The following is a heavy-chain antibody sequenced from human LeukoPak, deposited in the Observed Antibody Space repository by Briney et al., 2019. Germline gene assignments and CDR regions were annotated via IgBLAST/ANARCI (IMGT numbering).Heavy chain of an antibody. D-gene: IGHD3-22*01. J-gene: IGHJ6*02. CDR3: ARSPKYYYDSSGYYGMDV. V-gene: IGHV1-8*01. CDR2: MNPNSGNT. CDR1: GHSFTCCD. Sequence: EASVKGSCRASGHSFTCCDINWVRQATGQGLEWMGWMNPNSGNTGYAQKFQGRVTMTRNTSISTAYMELSSLRSEDTAVYYCARSPKYYYDSSGYYGMDVWGQGTTVTVSS.